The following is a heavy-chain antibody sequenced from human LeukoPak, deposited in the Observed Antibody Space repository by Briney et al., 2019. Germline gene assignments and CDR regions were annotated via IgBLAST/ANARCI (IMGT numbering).Heavy chain of an antibody. D-gene: IGHD2-15*01. CDR3: ARSPYDCSGSSCYPDYFDY. J-gene: IGHJ4*02. CDR1: GFTFSRYW. CDR2: INSDGSST. Sequence: GGSLRLSCAASGFTFSRYWMHWVRHAPGKGLVWVSRINSDGSSTVYADSVKGRFTISRDNAKNTLYLQMNSLRAEDTAVYYCARSPYDCSGSSCYPDYFDYWGQGTLVTVSS. V-gene: IGHV3-74*01.